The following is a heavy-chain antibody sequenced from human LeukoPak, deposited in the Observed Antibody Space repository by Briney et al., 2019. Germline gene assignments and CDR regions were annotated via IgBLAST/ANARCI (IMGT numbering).Heavy chain of an antibody. V-gene: IGHV3-30*03. CDR1: EFTFSSYA. CDR3: ARARSSYGYGDAFDI. J-gene: IGHJ3*02. Sequence: GGSLRLSCAASEFTFSSYAMHWVRQAPGKGLEWVAVILYDGSSKKYADSVRGRFTISRDNSENTLYLQMNSLRAEDTAVYYCARARSSYGYGDAFDIWGQGTMVTVSS. CDR2: ILYDGSSK. D-gene: IGHD5-18*01.